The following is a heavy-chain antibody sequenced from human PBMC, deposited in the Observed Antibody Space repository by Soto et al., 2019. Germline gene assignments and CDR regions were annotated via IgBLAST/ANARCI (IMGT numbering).Heavy chain of an antibody. V-gene: IGHV4-34*01. CDR2: VNHRGST. J-gene: IGHJ5*02. CDR3: ARGWSGLVIIRFDP. CDR1: GGSFSGYY. Sequence: SETLSLTCAVYGGSFSGYYWSWIRQPPGKGPEWIGEVNHRGSTNYNPSLKSRVTISVDTSKNQFSLKLSSVTAADTAVYYCARGWSGLVIIRFDPWGQGTLVTVSS. D-gene: IGHD3-9*01.